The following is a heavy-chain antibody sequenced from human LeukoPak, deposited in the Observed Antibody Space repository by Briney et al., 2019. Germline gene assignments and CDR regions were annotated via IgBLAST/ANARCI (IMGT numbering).Heavy chain of an antibody. Sequence: PGGSLRLSCAASGFTFSTHWMSWVRQAPGKGLEWVANMKQDGSDKYYVDSVKGRFTISRDNAKNSLYLQMNSLRAEDTAVYYCAKEGHSSTWQYYYYGMDVWGQGTTVTVSS. CDR3: AKEGHSSTWQYYYYGMDV. J-gene: IGHJ6*02. V-gene: IGHV3-7*01. CDR2: MKQDGSDK. D-gene: IGHD6-13*01. CDR1: GFTFSTHW.